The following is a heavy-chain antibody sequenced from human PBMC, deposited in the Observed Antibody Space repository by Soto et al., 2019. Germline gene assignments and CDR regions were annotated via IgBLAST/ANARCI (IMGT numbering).Heavy chain of an antibody. CDR3: AAGEPLNY. CDR2: IWYDGSNK. D-gene: IGHD3-10*01. V-gene: IGHV3-33*01. CDR1: GLTFSNYG. J-gene: IGHJ4*02. Sequence: PGGSLRLSCAASGLTFSNYGMHWVRQAPGKGLEWVAIIWYDGSNKYYADSVKGRFTISRDNSKNTVYLQMNSLRAEDTAMYFCAAGEPLNYRGQGTLVTVSS.